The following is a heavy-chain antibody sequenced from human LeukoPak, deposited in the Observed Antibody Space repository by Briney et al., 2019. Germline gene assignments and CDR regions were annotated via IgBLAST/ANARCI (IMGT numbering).Heavy chain of an antibody. J-gene: IGHJ4*02. Sequence: GGSLRLSCAASGFTFSSFGMPWVRQAPGKGLQWVAFIRYDGSNIYYADSVKGRFTISRDNSKNALYLQMSSLRAEDTAVYYCAKDISAYGSGTSADYWGQGTLVTVSS. V-gene: IGHV3-30*02. CDR1: GFTFSSFG. CDR3: AKDISAYGSGTSADY. D-gene: IGHD3-10*01. CDR2: IRYDGSNI.